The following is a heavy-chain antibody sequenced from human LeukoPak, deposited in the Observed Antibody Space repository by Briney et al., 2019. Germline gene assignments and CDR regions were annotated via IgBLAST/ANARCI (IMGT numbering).Heavy chain of an antibody. Sequence: PGGSLRLSCAASGFTFSSYDMHWVRQATGKGLEWVSAIGTAGDTYYPGSVKGRFTISRDNAKNSLYLQMNSLRAEDTAVYYCARERLTIFGGGYVDYWGQGTLVTVSP. CDR3: ARERLTIFGGGYVDY. V-gene: IGHV3-13*01. CDR1: GFTFSSYD. J-gene: IGHJ4*02. CDR2: IGTAGDT. D-gene: IGHD3-3*01.